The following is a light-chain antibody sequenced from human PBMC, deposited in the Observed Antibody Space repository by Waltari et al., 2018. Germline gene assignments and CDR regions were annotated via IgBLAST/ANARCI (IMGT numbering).Light chain of an antibody. CDR1: QTILYNSNNKNY. CDR3: QQYFTTLT. Sequence: DIVMTQSPDSLAVSLGERASINCTSSQTILYNSNNKNYLAWDQQKPGQPPKLLIYWASTLQSGVPDRFSGSGSGTDFTLTISSLQAGDVAVYYCQQYFTTLTFGGGTKVEIK. J-gene: IGKJ4*01. CDR2: WAS. V-gene: IGKV4-1*01.